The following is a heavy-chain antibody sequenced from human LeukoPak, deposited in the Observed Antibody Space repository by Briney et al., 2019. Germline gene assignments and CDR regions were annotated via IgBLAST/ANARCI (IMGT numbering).Heavy chain of an antibody. CDR1: GFTFSNAW. J-gene: IGHJ4*02. V-gene: IGHV3-15*01. CDR2: IXXXXXGGTT. CDR3: XXXXIXXXPXAMGRGSRDY. Sequence: PGGSLRLSCAASGFTFSNAWMSWVRQAPGKGLEWVGRIXXXXXGGTTDYAAPVKGRFTISRDDSKNTRDLQMNSLKTEDTAVYYXXXXXIXXXPXAMGRGSRDYWGQGTLVTVSS. D-gene: IGHD2-2*01.